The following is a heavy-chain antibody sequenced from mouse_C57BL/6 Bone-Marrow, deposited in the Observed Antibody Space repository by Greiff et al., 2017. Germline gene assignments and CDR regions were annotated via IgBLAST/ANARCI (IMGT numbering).Heavy chain of an antibody. CDR3: ARSPTGGYYFDY. Sequence: EVQLQQSGAELVKPGASVKLSCTASGFNINDYYMHWVKQRTEQGLEWIGRIDPEDGDTKYAPKFQGKATITADTSSNTAYLQLSSLTSEDTAVYYGARSPTGGYYFDYGGQGTTLTGSS. CDR2: IDPEDGDT. CDR1: GFNINDYY. J-gene: IGHJ2*01. V-gene: IGHV14-2*01. D-gene: IGHD2-10*01.